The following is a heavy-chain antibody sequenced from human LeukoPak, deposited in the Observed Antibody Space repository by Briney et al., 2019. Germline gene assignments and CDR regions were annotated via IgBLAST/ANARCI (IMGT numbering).Heavy chain of an antibody. Sequence: SETLSLTCTVSGDSMRSYFWSWIRQPPGKGLEWIGYIYYSGAINYNPFLKSRVTISVDASKNQFSLNLNSVTAADTAVYYCARHPLPGNNGYEGFIDNWGQGTLVIVSS. CDR3: ARHPLPGNNGYEGFIDN. CDR2: IYYSGAI. V-gene: IGHV4-59*08. J-gene: IGHJ4*02. CDR1: GDSMRSYF. D-gene: IGHD5-12*01.